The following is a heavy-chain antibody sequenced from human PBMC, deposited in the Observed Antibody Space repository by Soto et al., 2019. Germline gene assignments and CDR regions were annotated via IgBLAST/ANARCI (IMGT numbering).Heavy chain of an antibody. CDR2: IIPVFAKA. CDR1: GDTFSTFA. CDR3: AREPSKGDNWKYVGWFDP. V-gene: IGHV1-69*06. J-gene: IGHJ5*02. D-gene: IGHD1-7*01. Sequence: QVQLMQFGAEVKKSGSSVKVSCKASGDTFSTFAVTWVRQAPGQGLEWMGGIIPVFAKATYARKFQGRLTITADRSTTTAFMELSGLSSEDTAVYYCAREPSKGDNWKYVGWFDPWGQGTLVTVSS.